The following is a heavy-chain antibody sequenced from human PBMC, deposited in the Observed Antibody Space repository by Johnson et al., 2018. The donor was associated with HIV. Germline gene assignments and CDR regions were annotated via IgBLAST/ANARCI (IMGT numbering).Heavy chain of an antibody. CDR1: GFTFSDYW. D-gene: IGHD1-7*01. CDR3: AKETGANSAFEI. CDR2: ISDSGERT. J-gene: IGHJ3*02. Sequence: VQLVESGGGLVQPGGSLRLSCAASGFTFSDYWMSWVRKAPGKGLEWVSAISDSGERTHYADSVKGRFTTSRENSKKILYFQMDSLRVEDTAIYYCAKETGANSAFEIWGQGTMVTVSS. V-gene: IGHV3-23*04.